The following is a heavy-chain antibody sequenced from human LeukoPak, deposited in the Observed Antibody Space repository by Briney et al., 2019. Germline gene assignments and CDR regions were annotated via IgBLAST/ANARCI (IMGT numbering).Heavy chain of an antibody. Sequence: PSETLSLTCTVSGGSISSSSYYWGWIRQPPGKGLEWIGSIYYSGSTYYNPSLKSRVTISVDTSKNQFSLKLSSVTAADTAVYYCARGATFIAAATYLDYWGQGTLVTVSS. CDR3: ARGATFIAAATYLDY. CDR1: GGSISSSSYY. J-gene: IGHJ4*02. V-gene: IGHV4-39*01. D-gene: IGHD6-13*01. CDR2: IYYSGST.